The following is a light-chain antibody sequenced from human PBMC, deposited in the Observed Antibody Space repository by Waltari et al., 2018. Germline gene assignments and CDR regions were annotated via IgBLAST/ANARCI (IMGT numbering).Light chain of an antibody. V-gene: IGLV2-14*03. CDR3: SSYTDSTTRV. CDR1: SSAVGDYNS. J-gene: IGLJ3*02. Sequence: QSALTQPASVSGSPGQSTTISCTGTSSAVGDYNSVSWYQQHPGKAPKLMIYGVRNRPSGVSNRFSGSKSGNTASLTISGLQAEDEGDYYCSSYTDSTTRVFGGGTKLTVL. CDR2: GVR.